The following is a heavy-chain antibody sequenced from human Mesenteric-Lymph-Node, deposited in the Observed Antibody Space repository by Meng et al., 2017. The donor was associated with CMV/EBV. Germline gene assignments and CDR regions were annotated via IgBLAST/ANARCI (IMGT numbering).Heavy chain of an antibody. CDR1: GFTFNTYG. D-gene: IGHD6-19*01. Sequence: GGSLRLSCTASGFTFNTYGMHWVRQAPGKGLEWVAFLRSDGSNQYYADSVKGRFTISRDNSKNTLYLQMNSLRAEDTAVYYCAKDRSGWYYFDYWGQGTLVTVSS. CDR2: LRSDGSNQ. V-gene: IGHV3-30*02. J-gene: IGHJ4*02. CDR3: AKDRSGWYYFDY.